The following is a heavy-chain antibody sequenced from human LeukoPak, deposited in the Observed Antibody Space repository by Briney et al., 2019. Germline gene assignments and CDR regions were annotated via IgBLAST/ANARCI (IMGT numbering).Heavy chain of an antibody. V-gene: IGHV3-23*01. CDR2: LTGSGST. D-gene: IGHD2-15*01. J-gene: IGHJ6*03. Sequence: GRSLRLSCVASGFAFSSFAMSWVRQAPGKGLEWVSGLTGSGSTYHADYVKGRFTISRDNSKNTLSLQMNSLRAEDTAVYYCAKMKGWRLYDYCMDVWGKGTTVTVSS. CDR3: AKMKGWRLYDYCMDV. CDR1: GFAFSSFA.